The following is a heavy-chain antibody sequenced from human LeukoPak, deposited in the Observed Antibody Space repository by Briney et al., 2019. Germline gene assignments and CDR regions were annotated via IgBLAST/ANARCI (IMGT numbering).Heavy chain of an antibody. V-gene: IGHV3-53*01. D-gene: IGHD6-19*01. CDR3: ARDSSGWYWFDP. CDR1: GFTVSSNY. J-gene: IGHJ5*02. Sequence: PGGSLRLSCAASGFTVSSNYMSWVRQAPGKGLEWVSVIYSGGSTYYADSVKGRFTISRDNSKNTLYLQMNSLRAEDTAVYYCARDSSGWYWFDPWGQGTLVTVSS. CDR2: IYSGGST.